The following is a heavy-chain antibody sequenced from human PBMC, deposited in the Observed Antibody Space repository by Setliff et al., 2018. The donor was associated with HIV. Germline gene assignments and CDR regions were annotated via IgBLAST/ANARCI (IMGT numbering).Heavy chain of an antibody. J-gene: IGHJ5*02. CDR1: GGSTSSSSYY. CDR2: IYYSGST. V-gene: IGHV4-39*07. Sequence: SETLSLTCTVSGGSTSSSSYYWGWIRQPPVKGLEWIGSIYYSGSTYYNPSLKSRVTISVDTSKNQFSLKLTSVTVADTAIYYCARDQGSGYVNWFDPWGQGTLVT. CDR3: ARDQGSGYVNWFDP. D-gene: IGHD5-18*01.